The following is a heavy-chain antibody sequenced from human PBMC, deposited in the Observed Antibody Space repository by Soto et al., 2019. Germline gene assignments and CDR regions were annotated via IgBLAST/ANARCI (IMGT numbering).Heavy chain of an antibody. CDR2: VYYRVRS. J-gene: IGHJ4*02. CDR3: VSQRNTVKNKAYFDY. D-gene: IGHD4-4*01. Sequence: SETLSRTCTFSVFSVTNIIYYLCFIRQSPGKGLEWIGSVYYRVRSYSKSSVKSRVTISVDTSKNRFSLSLNSVTASDKAVYFCVSQRNTVKNKAYFDYWGTGDMVPVSS. V-gene: IGHV4-39*01. CDR1: VFSVTNIIYY.